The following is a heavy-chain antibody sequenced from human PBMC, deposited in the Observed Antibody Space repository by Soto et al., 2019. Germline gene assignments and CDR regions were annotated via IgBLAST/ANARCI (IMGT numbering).Heavy chain of an antibody. J-gene: IGHJ4*02. V-gene: IGHV1-8*01. CDR2: MNPNSGHT. D-gene: IGHD2-15*01. CDR3: ARGVGCSDGSCSDFDY. Sequence: ASVKVSCKASGYTFTSQDINWVRQASGQGLEWMGWMNPNSGHTGYAQKFQGRVTMTRNTSISTAYMELSSLRSEDTAVYYCARGVGCSDGSCSDFDYWGQGTLVTVSS. CDR1: GYTFTSQD.